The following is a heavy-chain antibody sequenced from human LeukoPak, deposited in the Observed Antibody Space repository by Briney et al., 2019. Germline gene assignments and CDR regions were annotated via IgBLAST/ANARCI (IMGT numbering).Heavy chain of an antibody. Sequence: SETLSLTCTVSGGSISSYYWSWIRQPPGKGLEWVGHIYYLGSTNYNPSLKSRVTISIDTSKNYFSLKLNSVIAADTAVYYCARDRPGSYWYFDLWGRGTLVTVSS. CDR2: IYYLGST. CDR1: GGSISSYY. CDR3: ARDRPGSYWYFDL. D-gene: IGHD3-10*01. V-gene: IGHV4-59*01. J-gene: IGHJ2*01.